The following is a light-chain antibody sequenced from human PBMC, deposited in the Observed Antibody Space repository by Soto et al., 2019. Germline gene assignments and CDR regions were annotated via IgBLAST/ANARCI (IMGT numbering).Light chain of an antibody. CDR1: QSVGRF. J-gene: IGKJ4*01. Sequence: EIVLTQSPATLSLSPGERATLSCRASQSVGRFLAWYQQKPGQTPRLLIYDASNRATGIPARFSGSGSGTDFTLTISSLESEDFAVYYCQKRSNWPPIFAFGGGTRVDIK. CDR2: DAS. V-gene: IGKV3-11*01. CDR3: QKRSNWPPIFA.